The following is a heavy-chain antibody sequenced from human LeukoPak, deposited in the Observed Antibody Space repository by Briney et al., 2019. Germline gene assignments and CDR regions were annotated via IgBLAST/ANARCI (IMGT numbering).Heavy chain of an antibody. CDR1: GFTFSSYS. CDR2: ISSSSSTI. D-gene: IGHD4-17*01. V-gene: IGHV3-48*02. Sequence: GGSLRLSCAASGFTFSSYSMNWVRQAPGKGLEWVSYISSSSSTIYYADSVKGRFTISRDNAKNSLYLQMNSLRDEDTAVYYCARDPIDYGDGRPPDGYYMDVWGKGTTVTVSS. CDR3: ARDPIDYGDGRPPDGYYMDV. J-gene: IGHJ6*03.